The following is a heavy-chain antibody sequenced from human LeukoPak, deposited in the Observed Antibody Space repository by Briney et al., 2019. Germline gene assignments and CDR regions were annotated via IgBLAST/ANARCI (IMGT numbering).Heavy chain of an antibody. CDR2: ISSSSSTI. J-gene: IGHJ6*03. CDR1: GFTFSSYS. CDR3: ASLRSRSFYYYYYMDV. Sequence: PGGSLRLSCAASGFTFSSYSMNWVRQAPGKGLEWVSYISSSSSTIYYADSVKGRFTISRDNAKNSLYLQMNSLRDEDTPVYYCASLRSRSFYYYYYMDVWGKGTTVTVSS. V-gene: IGHV3-48*02.